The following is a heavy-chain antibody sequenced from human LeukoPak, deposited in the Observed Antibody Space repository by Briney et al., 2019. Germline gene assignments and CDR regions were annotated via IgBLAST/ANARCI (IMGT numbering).Heavy chain of an antibody. CDR3: ARDRGPKGSYRSRYFDY. V-gene: IGHV4-34*01. CDR2: INHSGST. D-gene: IGHD3-10*01. J-gene: IGHJ4*02. Sequence: SETLSLTCAVYGGSFSGYYWSWIRQPPGKGLEWIGEINHSGSTNYNPSLKSRVTISVDMSKNQFSLKLSSVTAADTAVYYCARDRGPKGSYRSRYFDYWGQGTLVTVSS. CDR1: GGSFSGYY.